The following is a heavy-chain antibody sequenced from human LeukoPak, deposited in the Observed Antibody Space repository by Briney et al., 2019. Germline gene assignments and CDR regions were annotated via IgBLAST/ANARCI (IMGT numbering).Heavy chain of an antibody. CDR2: IIPMLGTP. J-gene: IGHJ4*02. CDR1: GGTFSTYV. Sequence: SVKVSCKTSGGTFSTYVLSWVRQAPGQGLEWMGGIIPMLGTPNYAQKFQDRVTITADESTSTAYMELSSLRSEDTAVYYCARGMDDYIVATTSFEYWGQGTLVTVS. CDR3: ARGMDDYIVATTSFEY. V-gene: IGHV1-69*13. D-gene: IGHD5-12*01.